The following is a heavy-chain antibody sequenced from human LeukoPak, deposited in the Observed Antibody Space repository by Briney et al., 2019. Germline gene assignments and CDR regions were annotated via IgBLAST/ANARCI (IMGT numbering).Heavy chain of an antibody. V-gene: IGHV3-23*01. Sequence: GGSLRLSRAASGFTLSSYAMSWVRQAPGKGLEWVSVISGSGDTTYYTDSVKGRFTISRDNSKNTLYLQMNRLRAEDTAVYYCAKDTRKDILTGYYIGIDYWGQGTLVTVSS. J-gene: IGHJ4*02. D-gene: IGHD3-9*01. CDR1: GFTLSSYA. CDR3: AKDTRKDILTGYYIGIDY. CDR2: ISGSGDTT.